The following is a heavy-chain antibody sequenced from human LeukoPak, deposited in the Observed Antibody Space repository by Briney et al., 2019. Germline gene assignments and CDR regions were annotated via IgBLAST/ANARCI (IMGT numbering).Heavy chain of an antibody. V-gene: IGHV4-34*01. J-gene: IGHJ4*02. Sequence: SETLSLTCAVYGGSFSGYYWSWIRQPPGKGLEWIGEINHSGSTNYNPSLKSRVTISVDTSKNQFSLKLSSVTAADTAVYYCARRATPFLYYYAPKPPFDYWGQGTLVTVSS. D-gene: IGHD3-10*01. CDR3: ARRATPFLYYYAPKPPFDY. CDR1: GGSFSGYY. CDR2: INHSGST.